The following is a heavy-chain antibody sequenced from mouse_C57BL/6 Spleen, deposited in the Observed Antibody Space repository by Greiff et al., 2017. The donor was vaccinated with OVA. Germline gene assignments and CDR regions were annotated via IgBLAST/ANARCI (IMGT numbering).Heavy chain of an antibody. CDR1: GYAFSSYW. J-gene: IGHJ2*01. CDR2: IYPGDGDT. D-gene: IGHD1-1*01. CDR3: ARWDYGSSYFDY. Sequence: QVQLQQSGAELVKPGASVKISCKASGYAFSSYWMNWVKQRPGKGLEWIGQIYPGDGDTNYNGKFKGKATLTADKSSSTAYMQLSSLTSEDSAVYCCARWDYGSSYFDYWGQGTTLTVSS. V-gene: IGHV1-80*01.